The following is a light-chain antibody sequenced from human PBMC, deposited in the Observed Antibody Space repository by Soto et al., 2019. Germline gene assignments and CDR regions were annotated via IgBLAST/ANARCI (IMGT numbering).Light chain of an antibody. Sequence: EVVFTQSPSTLSLSPLERSTLSCGASQSITNYLAWYQQKPGQAPRLLIYDASNRATGIPARFSGSGSGTDFTLTISSLEPEDFAVYYCQQRVHWPPLTFGGGTKVDIK. CDR2: DAS. CDR1: QSITNY. CDR3: QQRVHWPPLT. J-gene: IGKJ4*01. V-gene: IGKV3-11*01.